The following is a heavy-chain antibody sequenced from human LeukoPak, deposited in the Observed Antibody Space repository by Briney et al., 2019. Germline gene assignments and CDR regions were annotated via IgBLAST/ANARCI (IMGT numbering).Heavy chain of an antibody. Sequence: NPSETLSLTCTVSGASITSWYWSWLRQPAGKRLEWIGRVLNTGTTNYNPSLRSRVTMSLDTSKSQISLSMKSLTAADTAIYYCATGSGDFDHWGHGTRVTISS. J-gene: IGHJ4*01. CDR2: VLNTGTT. V-gene: IGHV4-4*07. D-gene: IGHD1-1*01. CDR1: GASITSWY. CDR3: ATGSGDFDH.